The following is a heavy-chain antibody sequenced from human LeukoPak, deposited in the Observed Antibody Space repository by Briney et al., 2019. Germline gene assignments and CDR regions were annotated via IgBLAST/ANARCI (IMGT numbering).Heavy chain of an antibody. CDR3: ARDARGYSYGVPKQSYYYYYMDV. CDR2: IYYSGST. V-gene: IGHV4-39*07. Sequence: PSETLSLTCTVSGGSISSSSYYWGWIRQPPGKGLEWIGTIYYSGSTYYNPSLKSRVTISVDTSKNQFSLKLSSVTAADTAVYYCARDARGYSYGVPKQSYYYYYMDVWGKGTTVTISS. D-gene: IGHD5-18*01. J-gene: IGHJ6*03. CDR1: GGSISSSSYY.